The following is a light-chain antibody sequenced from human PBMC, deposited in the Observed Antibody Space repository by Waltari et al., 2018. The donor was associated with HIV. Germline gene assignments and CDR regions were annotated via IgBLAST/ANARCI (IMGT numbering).Light chain of an antibody. J-gene: IGKJ4*02. CDR3: QQYYRTPL. CDR1: QSVLYSSNNKNY. CDR2: WAS. V-gene: IGKV4-1*01. Sequence: DIVFTQSPASLAVSLAERATLHCQSSQSVLYSSNNKNYLAWNQQKPRHPPKLLIYWASTGEAGVPDRFSGRGAGTDLTQTISSLQAEDGAVYYRQQYYRTPLFGGGTKVEIK.